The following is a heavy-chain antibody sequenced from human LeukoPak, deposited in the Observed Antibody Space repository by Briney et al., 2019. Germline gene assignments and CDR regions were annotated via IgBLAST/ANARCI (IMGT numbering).Heavy chain of an antibody. CDR3: ARGFSRWWLPLD. Sequence: GASVKVSCKASGYSFTGYYMHWVRQAPGQGLEWMGWINPNSGDTKYAQGFTGRFVFSLDTSVSTAYLQISSLKAEDTAVYYCARGFSRWWLPLDWGQGTLVTVSS. V-gene: IGHV7-4-1*02. CDR2: INPNSGDT. D-gene: IGHD2-15*01. CDR1: GYSFTGYY. J-gene: IGHJ4*02.